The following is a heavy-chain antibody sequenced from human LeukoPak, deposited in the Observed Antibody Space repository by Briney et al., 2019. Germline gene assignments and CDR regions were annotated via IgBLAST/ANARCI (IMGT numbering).Heavy chain of an antibody. CDR1: GGSFSGYY. J-gene: IGHJ4*02. V-gene: IGHV4-34*01. Sequence: SETLSLTCAVYGGSFSGYYWSWIRQPPGKGLEWIGEINHSGSTNYNPSLKSRVTISVDTSKNQFSLKLSSVTAADTAVYYCARVGAWGVFDYWGQGTLSPSPQ. CDR2: INHSGST. CDR3: ARVGAWGVFDY. D-gene: IGHD1-26*01.